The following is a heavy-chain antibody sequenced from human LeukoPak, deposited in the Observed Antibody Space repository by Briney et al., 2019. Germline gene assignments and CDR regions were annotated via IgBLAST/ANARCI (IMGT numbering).Heavy chain of an antibody. Sequence: SGGSLRLSCAASGFTFSSYNMNWVRQAPGKGLEWVSSITSSSNYIYYADSVKGRFTISRDNAKNSLYLQMSSLRAEDTTVYYCARDCWDYGSGSYCGIDYWGQGTLVTVS. CDR2: ITSSSNYI. J-gene: IGHJ4*02. CDR1: GFTFSSYN. V-gene: IGHV3-21*03. D-gene: IGHD3-10*01. CDR3: ARDCWDYGSGSYCGIDY.